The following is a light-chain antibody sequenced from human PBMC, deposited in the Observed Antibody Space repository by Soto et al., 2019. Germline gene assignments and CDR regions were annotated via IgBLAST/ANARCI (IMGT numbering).Light chain of an antibody. CDR1: QSVSNN. Sequence: EVVMTQSPATLSVSPGERATLSCSASQSVSNNLAWYQQKPGQAPRLLFYLASTRAPGIPARFSTGGSGTEFILTHSRLQSDDFADYYCKQYNNWPATTFCQATRLEIK. CDR3: KQYNNWPATT. CDR2: LAS. V-gene: IGKV3-15*01. J-gene: IGKJ5*01.